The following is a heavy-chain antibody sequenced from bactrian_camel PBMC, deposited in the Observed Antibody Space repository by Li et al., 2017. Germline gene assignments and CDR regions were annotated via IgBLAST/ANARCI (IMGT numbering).Heavy chain of an antibody. CDR1: GFTFSSSA. J-gene: IGHJ4*01. Sequence: VQLVESGGGLVQPGGSLRLSCAASGFTFSSSAMSWVRQAPGKGLEWVSTINSGGGTYYADSVKGRFTISRDNVKNTLYLQLNSLKTEDTAMYYCTDGITGGYNYWGQGTQVTVS. CDR2: INSGGGT. CDR3: TDGITGGYNY. D-gene: IGHD8*01. V-gene: IGHV3S31*01.